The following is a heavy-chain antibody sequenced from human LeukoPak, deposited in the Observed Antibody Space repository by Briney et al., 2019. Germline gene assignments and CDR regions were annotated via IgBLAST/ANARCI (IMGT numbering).Heavy chain of an antibody. CDR2: INHGGST. J-gene: IGHJ4*02. V-gene: IGHV4-34*01. CDR1: GGSFSDSY. Sequence: SETLSLTCAVYGGSFSDSYWSWIRQPPGKGLEWIGEINHGGSTKFNPSLKSRVTISVDTSKNQFSLKLSSVTAADTAVYYCARQGYSSGPLFDYWGQGTLVTVSS. CDR3: ARQGYSSGPLFDY. D-gene: IGHD6-19*01.